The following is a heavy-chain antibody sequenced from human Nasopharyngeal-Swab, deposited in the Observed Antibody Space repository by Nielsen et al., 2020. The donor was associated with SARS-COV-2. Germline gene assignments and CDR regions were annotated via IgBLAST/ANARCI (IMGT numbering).Heavy chain of an antibody. CDR1: GFTFSSYS. J-gene: IGHJ6*03. Sequence: GESQKISCAASGFTFSSYSMNWVCQAPGKGLEWVSYISSSSSTIYYADSVKGRFTISRDNAKNSLYLQMSSLRDEDTAVYYCARDRLAARPYYYYYYMDVWGKGTTVTVSS. CDR2: ISSSSSTI. CDR3: ARDRLAARPYYYYYYMDV. D-gene: IGHD6-6*01. V-gene: IGHV3-48*02.